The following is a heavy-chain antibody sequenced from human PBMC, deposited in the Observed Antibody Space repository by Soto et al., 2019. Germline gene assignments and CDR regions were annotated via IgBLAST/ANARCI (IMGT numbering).Heavy chain of an antibody. CDR1: GDSVSSDSYY. Sequence: SETLSLTCTVSGDSVSSDSYYWTWIRQPPGKGLEWIGYISSSGSTKYNPSLKSRVTISEDTSKSQFSLKVNSMTAADTAVYYCARYRREAVAGYTLDNWGQGILVTVSS. J-gene: IGHJ4*02. CDR2: ISSSGST. D-gene: IGHD6-13*01. CDR3: ARYRREAVAGYTLDN. V-gene: IGHV4-61*01.